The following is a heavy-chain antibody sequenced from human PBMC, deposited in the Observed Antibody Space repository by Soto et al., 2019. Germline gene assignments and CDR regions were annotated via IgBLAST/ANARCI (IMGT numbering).Heavy chain of an antibody. V-gene: IGHV3-7*01. CDR2: IKQDGSEK. CDR3: ARDRRPRGSGYYDY. Sequence: GGSLRISCAASGFTFSSYWMSWVRQAPGKGLEWVANIKQDGSEKYYVDSVRGRFTISRDNAKNSLYLQMNSLRAEDTAVYYCARDRRPRGSGYYDYWVQGTLVTVSS. D-gene: IGHD3-3*01. CDR1: GFTFSSYW. J-gene: IGHJ4*02.